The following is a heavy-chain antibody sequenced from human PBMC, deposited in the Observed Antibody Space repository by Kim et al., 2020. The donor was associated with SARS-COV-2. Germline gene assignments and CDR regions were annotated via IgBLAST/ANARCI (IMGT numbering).Heavy chain of an antibody. J-gene: IGHJ5*02. V-gene: IGHV4-31*03. CDR3: AREGLVDIVATNEGDNWFDP. CDR1: GGSISSGGYY. D-gene: IGHD5-12*01. CDR2: IYYSGST. Sequence: SETLSLTCTVSGGSISSGGYYWSWIRQHPGKGLEWIGYIYYSGSTYYNPSLKSRVTISVDTSKNQFSLKLSSVTAADTAVYYCAREGLVDIVATNEGDNWFDPWGQGTLVTVSS.